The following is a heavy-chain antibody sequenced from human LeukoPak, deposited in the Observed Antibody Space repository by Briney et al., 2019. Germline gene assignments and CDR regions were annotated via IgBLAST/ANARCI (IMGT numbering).Heavy chain of an antibody. J-gene: IGHJ4*02. Sequence: SETLSLTCTVSGGSLSSSSYYWGWIRQSPGKGLEWIGSIYYSGITYYKPSLKSRVTISVGTSKNQFSLRLTSVTAADTAVYYCARNESVLGTTGLNDFFDDWGQGTLVTVSS. V-gene: IGHV4-39*01. CDR3: ARNESVLGTTGLNDFFDD. D-gene: IGHD1-26*01. CDR2: IYYSGIT. CDR1: GGSLSSSSYY.